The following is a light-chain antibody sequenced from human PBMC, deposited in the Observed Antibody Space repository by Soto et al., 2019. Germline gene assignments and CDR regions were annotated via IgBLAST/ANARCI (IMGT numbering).Light chain of an antibody. Sequence: QSALTQPPSGSGSLGQSITISCTGTRSNVGGFNYVSWYQQHPGKAPKLMIYGVSNRPSGVFNRFSGSKSGNTASLTISGLQAEDEADYYCSSYTSSSTLVFGTGTKLTVL. CDR3: SSYTSSSTLV. V-gene: IGLV2-14*01. J-gene: IGLJ1*01. CDR2: GVS. CDR1: RSNVGGFNY.